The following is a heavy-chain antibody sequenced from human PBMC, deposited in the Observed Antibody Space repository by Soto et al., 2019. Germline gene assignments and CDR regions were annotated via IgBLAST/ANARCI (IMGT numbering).Heavy chain of an antibody. CDR2: INPSGGST. V-gene: IGHV1-46*01. D-gene: IGHD3-10*01. J-gene: IGHJ6*02. CDR1: GYTFTSYY. CDR3: ARVKAATNYYGSGTDYYYYGMDV. Sequence: ASVKVSCKASGYTFTSYYMHCVRQAPGQGLEWMGIINPSGGSTSYAQKFQGRVTMTRDTSTSTVYMELSSLRSEDTAVYYCARVKAATNYYGSGTDYYYYGMDVWGQGTTVTVSS.